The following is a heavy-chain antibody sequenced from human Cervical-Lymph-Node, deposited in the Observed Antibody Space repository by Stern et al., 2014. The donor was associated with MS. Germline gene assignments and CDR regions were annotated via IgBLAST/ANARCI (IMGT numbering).Heavy chain of an antibody. D-gene: IGHD6-13*01. Sequence: VQLQESGPGLVKPSQTLSLTCTVSGGSISRGLYYSSWIRQHPGKGLEWIGYIHYSGSTYYNPSLKSRVTISRDTSKNQFSLKLSSVTAADTAVYYCARELSSSWYNWFDPWGQGTLVTVPS. V-gene: IGHV4-31*03. CDR1: GGSISRGLYY. CDR2: IHYSGST. CDR3: ARELSSSWYNWFDP. J-gene: IGHJ5*02.